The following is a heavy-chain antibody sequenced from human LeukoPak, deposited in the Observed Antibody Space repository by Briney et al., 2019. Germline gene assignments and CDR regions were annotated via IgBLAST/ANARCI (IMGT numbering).Heavy chain of an antibody. Sequence: GGSLRLSCAASGFTFSSYWMHWVRQAPGKGLVWVSRINSDGSSTSYADSVKGRFTISRDNAKNTLYLQMNSLRAEDTAVCYCARRSAAKDAFDIWGQGTMVTVSS. CDR3: ARRSAAKDAFDI. J-gene: IGHJ3*02. CDR2: INSDGSST. CDR1: GFTFSSYW. V-gene: IGHV3-74*01. D-gene: IGHD6-25*01.